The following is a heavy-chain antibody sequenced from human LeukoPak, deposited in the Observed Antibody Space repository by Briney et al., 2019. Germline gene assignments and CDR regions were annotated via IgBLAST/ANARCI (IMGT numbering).Heavy chain of an antibody. J-gene: IGHJ5*02. V-gene: IGHV4-30-2*01. Sequence: PSGTLSLTCTVSGGSISSGGYYWSWIRQPPGKGLEWIGYIYHSGSTYYNPSLKSRVTISVDRSKSQFSLKLSSVTAADTAVYYCARESRAVAGWENWFDPWGQGTLVTVSS. CDR1: GGSISSGGYY. D-gene: IGHD6-19*01. CDR2: IYHSGST. CDR3: ARESRAVAGWENWFDP.